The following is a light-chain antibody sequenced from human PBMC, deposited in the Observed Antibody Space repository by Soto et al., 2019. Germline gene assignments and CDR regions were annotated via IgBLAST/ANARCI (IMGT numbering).Light chain of an antibody. CDR3: QQYSNWPIT. CDR2: GAS. CDR1: QSVSSN. V-gene: IGKV3-15*01. Sequence: EIVMTQSPATLSVSPGERATLSCRASQSVSSNLAWYLQKPGQAPRLLIYGASTRATVIPARFSGSGSGTEFTLTISSLQFEDFAVYYCQQYSNWPITFGPGTKVDIK. J-gene: IGKJ3*01.